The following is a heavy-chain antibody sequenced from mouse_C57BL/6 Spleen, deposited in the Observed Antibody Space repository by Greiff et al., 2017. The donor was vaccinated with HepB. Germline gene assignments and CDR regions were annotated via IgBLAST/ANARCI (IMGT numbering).Heavy chain of an antibody. Sequence: QVQLQQSGAELVKPGASVKISCKASGYAFSSYWVNWVKQRPGKGLEWIGQIYPGDGDTNYNGKFKGKATLTADKSSSTAYMQLSSLTSEDSAVYFCARGDYYGSSSYYYAMDYWGQGTSVTVSS. CDR1: GYAFSSYW. V-gene: IGHV1-80*01. J-gene: IGHJ4*01. CDR3: ARGDYYGSSSYYYAMDY. CDR2: IYPGDGDT. D-gene: IGHD1-1*01.